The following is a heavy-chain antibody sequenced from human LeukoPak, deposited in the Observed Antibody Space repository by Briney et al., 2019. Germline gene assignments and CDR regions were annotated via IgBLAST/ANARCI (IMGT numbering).Heavy chain of an antibody. CDR2: IYHSGST. D-gene: IGHD5-12*01. Sequence: SETLSLTCAVSGGSISSSNWWSWVRQPPGKGLEWIGEIYHSGSTNYNPSLKSRVTISVDTSKNQFSLKLSSVTAADTAVYYCARATGGYSGYVYGEWGQGTLVTVSS. CDR1: GGSISSSNW. J-gene: IGHJ4*02. V-gene: IGHV4-4*02. CDR3: ARATGGYSGYVYGE.